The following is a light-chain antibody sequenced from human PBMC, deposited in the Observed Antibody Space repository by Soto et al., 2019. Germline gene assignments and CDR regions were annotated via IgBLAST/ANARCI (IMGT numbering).Light chain of an antibody. CDR1: QSVIRN. Sequence: IVMTHSSATLSVSPWERATLSCRSSQSVIRNLAWYQQKPGQAPRLLIYGGSTRATGIPARFSGSGSGTEFTLTISSLQSEDFAVYYCQQYGSSPNFGGGTKVDIK. CDR3: QQYGSSPN. CDR2: GGS. V-gene: IGKV3-15*01. J-gene: IGKJ4*01.